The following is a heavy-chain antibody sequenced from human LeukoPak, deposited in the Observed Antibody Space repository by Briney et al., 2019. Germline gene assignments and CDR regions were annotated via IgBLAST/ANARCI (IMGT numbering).Heavy chain of an antibody. Sequence: GSLRLSCAASGFTFSSYAMHWVRQAPGKGLEWVAVISYDGSNKYYADSVKGRFTISRDNSKNTLYLQMNSLRAEDTAVYYCAKDDGSYWGQGTLVTVSS. CDR3: AKDDGSY. CDR1: GFTFSSYA. V-gene: IGHV3-30-3*01. D-gene: IGHD1-1*01. CDR2: ISYDGSNK. J-gene: IGHJ4*02.